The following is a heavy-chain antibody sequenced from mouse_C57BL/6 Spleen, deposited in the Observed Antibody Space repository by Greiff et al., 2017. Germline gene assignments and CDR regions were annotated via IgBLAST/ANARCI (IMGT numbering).Heavy chain of an antibody. D-gene: IGHD3-3*01. V-gene: IGHV5-4*01. CDR3: AREGGDGSYFAY. J-gene: IGHJ2*01. CDR2: ISDGGSYT. Sequence: EVQVVESGGGLVKPGGSLKLSCAASGFTFSSYAMSWVRQTPEKRLEWVATISDGGSYTYYQDNVKGRFTISRDNDKNNLHLQRSQLKSEDTAMYYCAREGGDGSYFAYWGQGTTLTVSS. CDR1: GFTFSSYA.